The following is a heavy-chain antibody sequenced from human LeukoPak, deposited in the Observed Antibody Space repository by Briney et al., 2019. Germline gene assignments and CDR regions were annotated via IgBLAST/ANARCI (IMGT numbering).Heavy chain of an antibody. CDR3: TRMTTGHDY. D-gene: IGHD4-17*01. Sequence: SETLSLTCAVSGVSFDDYYWAWVRQTPGKGVEWIGEINHSGYTNDSPSLKSRVTLSIDTSRKQFSLNLRSVTVADAGTYYCTRMTTGHDYWGQGTLVTVSS. CDR1: GVSFDDYY. V-gene: IGHV4-34*01. J-gene: IGHJ4*02. CDR2: INHSGYT.